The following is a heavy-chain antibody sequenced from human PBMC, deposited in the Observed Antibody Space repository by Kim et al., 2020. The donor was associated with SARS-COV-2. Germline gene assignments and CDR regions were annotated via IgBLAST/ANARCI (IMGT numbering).Heavy chain of an antibody. CDR2: INAGNGNT. CDR3: ARDPQDGSGSYYFDY. V-gene: IGHV1-3*01. CDR1: GYTFTSYA. J-gene: IGHJ4*02. Sequence: ASVKVSCKASGYTFTSYAMHWVRQAPGQRLEWMGWINAGNGNTKYSQKFQGRVTITRDTSASTAYMELSSLRSEDTAVYYCARDPQDGSGSYYFDYWGQGTLVTVSS. D-gene: IGHD3-10*01.